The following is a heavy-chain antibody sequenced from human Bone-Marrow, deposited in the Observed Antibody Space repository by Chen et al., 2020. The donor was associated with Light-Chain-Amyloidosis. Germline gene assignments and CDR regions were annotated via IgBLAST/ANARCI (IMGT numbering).Heavy chain of an antibody. CDR3: ARGGSYYYFDY. J-gene: IGHJ4*02. V-gene: IGHV3-21*01. CDR2: ISRSSSHI. Sequence: VQLVESGGGVVQPGGSLRLSCTASGFGFSAFDMHWVRQTPGRGLEWVSSISRSSSHIYYADSMRGRFTISRDNAKNSLYLQMNNLRAEDTAVYYCARGGSYYYFDYWGQGILVTVSS. CDR1: GFGFSAFD. D-gene: IGHD1-26*01.